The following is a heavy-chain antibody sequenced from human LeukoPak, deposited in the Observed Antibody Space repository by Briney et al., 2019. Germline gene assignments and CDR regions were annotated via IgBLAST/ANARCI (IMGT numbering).Heavy chain of an antibody. Sequence: ASVKVSCKASGYTFTGYYMHWVRQAPGQGLEWMGCINPNSGGTNYAQKFQGRVTMTRDTSINTAYMELSRLTSDDSAVYYCAGDADPSTDYWGQGTLVTVSS. CDR2: INPNSGGT. V-gene: IGHV1-2*02. CDR1: GYTFTGYY. J-gene: IGHJ4*02. CDR3: AGDADPSTDY.